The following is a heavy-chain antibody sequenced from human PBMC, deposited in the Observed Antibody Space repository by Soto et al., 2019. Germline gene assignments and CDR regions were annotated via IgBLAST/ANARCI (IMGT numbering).Heavy chain of an antibody. CDR1: GFTFSSYA. CDR2: ISGSGGST. J-gene: IGHJ6*02. CDR3: AKARGAAGPYYYYGMDV. V-gene: IGHV3-23*01. D-gene: IGHD6-13*01. Sequence: GGSLRLSCAASGFTFSSYAMSWVRQAPGKGLEWVSAISGSGGSTYYADSVKGRFTISRDNSKNTLNLQINSLKAEDTALYYFAKARGAAGPYYYYGMDVWGQGTTVTVSS.